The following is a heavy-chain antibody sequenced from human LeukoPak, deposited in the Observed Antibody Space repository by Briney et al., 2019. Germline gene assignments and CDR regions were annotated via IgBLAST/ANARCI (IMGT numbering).Heavy chain of an antibody. D-gene: IGHD6-25*01. CDR2: ITTAGDT. Sequence: GGSLRLSCAASGFTFSSYDMHWVRQAAGKGLEWVSTITTAGDTYYPGSVKGRFTISRQNAKTSLYLQMNSLRAEDTAVYYCARVQSAPYFYYGMDVWGQGTTVTVSS. CDR3: ARVQSAPYFYYGMDV. CDR1: GFTFSSYD. V-gene: IGHV3-13*01. J-gene: IGHJ6*02.